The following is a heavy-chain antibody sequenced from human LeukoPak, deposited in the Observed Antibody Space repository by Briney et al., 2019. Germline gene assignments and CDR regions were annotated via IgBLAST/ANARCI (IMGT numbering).Heavy chain of an antibody. CDR3: ASARDPGRFLEWLPLDY. J-gene: IGHJ4*02. V-gene: IGHV3-30-3*01. D-gene: IGHD3-3*01. Sequence: ARSLTLSSAAAGFTFSSYAMHWVRQAPGKGLGWEAVISYDGTNKYYADSVKGRFTISRDNSKNTLYLQMSSLRAEDTAVYYCASARDPGRFLEWLPLDYWGQGTLVTVSS. CDR2: ISYDGTNK. CDR1: GFTFSSYA.